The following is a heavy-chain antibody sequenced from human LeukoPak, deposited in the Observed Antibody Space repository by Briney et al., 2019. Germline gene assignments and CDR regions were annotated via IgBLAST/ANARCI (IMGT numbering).Heavy chain of an antibody. J-gene: IGHJ4*02. CDR1: GYSFTNFW. V-gene: IGHV5-51*01. CDR3: ARRAAGLDY. D-gene: IGHD6-13*01. CDR2: IYPGDSDA. Sequence: GESLKISCKGSGYSFTNFWIGWVRQMPGKGLEWVGIIYPGDSDARYSPSFQGQVTISADKSISTAYLQWRSLKASDTAMYYCARRAAGLDYWGQGTLVTVSS.